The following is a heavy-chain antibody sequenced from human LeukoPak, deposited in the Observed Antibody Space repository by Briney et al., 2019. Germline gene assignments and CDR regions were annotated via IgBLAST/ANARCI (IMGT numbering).Heavy chain of an antibody. CDR2: IYTSGST. CDR3: ARASYSYDINGWVPFDY. V-gene: IGHV4-61*02. D-gene: IGHD3-22*01. CDR1: GNSISSGDNY. Sequence: SETLSLTCTVSGNSISSGDNYWSWIRQPAGKGLEWIGRIYTSGSTNYNPSLKSRVTISGDTPKNQFSLRLSSVTAADTAVYYCARASYSYDINGWVPFDYWGQGTLVTVSS. J-gene: IGHJ4*02.